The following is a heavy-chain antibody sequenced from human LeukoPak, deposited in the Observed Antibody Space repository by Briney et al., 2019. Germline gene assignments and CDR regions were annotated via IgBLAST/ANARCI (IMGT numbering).Heavy chain of an antibody. J-gene: IGHJ4*02. D-gene: IGHD3-22*01. Sequence: GGSLRLSCAASVFSFSSDCMIWVRQAPGKGLEWVANMKQDGSEKYYVDSVKGRFTISRDNAKNSLYLQMNSLRAEDTAVYYCARDKAGYYYDSSGYYYWGQGTLVTVSS. CDR2: MKQDGSEK. V-gene: IGHV3-7*01. CDR3: ARDKAGYYYDSSGYYY. CDR1: VFSFSSDC.